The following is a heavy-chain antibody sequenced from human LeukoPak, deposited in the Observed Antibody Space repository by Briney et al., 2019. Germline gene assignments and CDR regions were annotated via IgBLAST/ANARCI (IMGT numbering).Heavy chain of an antibody. J-gene: IGHJ6*03. CDR1: GGSISSSSYY. CDR3: ASRMVRGVIIYGLAYYMDV. D-gene: IGHD3-10*01. Sequence: SETLSLTCTVSGGSISSSSYYWGWIRQPPGKGLEWIGEIYHSGSTNYNPSLKSRVTISVDKSKNQFSLKLSSVTAADTAVYYCASRMVRGVIIYGLAYYMDVWGKGTTVTVSS. V-gene: IGHV4-39*07. CDR2: IYHSGST.